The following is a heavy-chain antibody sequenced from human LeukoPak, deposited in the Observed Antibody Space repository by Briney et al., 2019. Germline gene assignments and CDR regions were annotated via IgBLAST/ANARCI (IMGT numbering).Heavy chain of an antibody. CDR2: IYYSGST. J-gene: IGHJ6*03. Sequence: SETLSLTCTVSGGSISSYHWSWIRQPPGKGLECIWYIYYSGSTNYNPAIKSRVTIWIDTYKNKFSLELSSVTAADTAMYDCARVYPHQIAARGNYYYMDVWGKGTTVTVSS. V-gene: IGHV4-59*01. CDR1: GGSISSYH. CDR3: ARVYPHQIAARGNYYYMDV. D-gene: IGHD6-13*01.